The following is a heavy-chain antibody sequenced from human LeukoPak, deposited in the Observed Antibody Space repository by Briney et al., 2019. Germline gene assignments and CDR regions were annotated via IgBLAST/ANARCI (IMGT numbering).Heavy chain of an antibody. Sequence: GRSLRLSCTASGFTFGDYAMSWVRQAPGKGLEWVGFIRSKAYGGTTEYAASVKGRFTISRDDSKSIAYLQMNSLKTEDTAVYYCTRDVDIVATTDSYYYYMDVWGKGTTVTVSS. CDR1: GFTFGDYA. V-gene: IGHV3-49*04. D-gene: IGHD5-12*01. CDR2: IRSKAYGGTT. CDR3: TRDVDIVATTDSYYYYMDV. J-gene: IGHJ6*03.